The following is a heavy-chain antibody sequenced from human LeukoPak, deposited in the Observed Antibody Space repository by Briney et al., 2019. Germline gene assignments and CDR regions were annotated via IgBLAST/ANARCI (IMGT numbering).Heavy chain of an antibody. V-gene: IGHV3-7*04. CDR2: IKQDGSEK. CDR1: GFTFTSYW. Sequence: GGSLRLSCAVSGFTFTSYWMTWARQAPGKGLEWVAHIKQDGSEKNYLDSVKGRFTISRDNAKNSLYLQMNSLRAEDTAMYYCARAGRWDTSIDYWGQGTLVTVSS. CDR3: ARAGRWDTSIDY. D-gene: IGHD3-10*01. J-gene: IGHJ4*02.